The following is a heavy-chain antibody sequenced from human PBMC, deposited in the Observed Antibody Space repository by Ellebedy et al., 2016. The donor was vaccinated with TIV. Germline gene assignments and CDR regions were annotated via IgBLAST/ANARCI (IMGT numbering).Heavy chain of an antibody. CDR2: INHSGST. V-gene: IGHV4-39*07. CDR3: ATIESGRGSGYFDY. D-gene: IGHD6-19*01. Sequence: SETLSLXXTVSGGSISSGGYYWSWIRQPPGKGLEWIGEINHSGSTNYNPSLKSRVTISVDTSKNQFSLKLSSVTAADTAVYYCATIESGRGSGYFDYWGQGTLVTVSS. CDR1: GGSISSGGYY. J-gene: IGHJ4*02.